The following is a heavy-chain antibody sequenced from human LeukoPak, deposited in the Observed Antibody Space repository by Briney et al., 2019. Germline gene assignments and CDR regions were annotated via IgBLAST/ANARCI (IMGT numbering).Heavy chain of an antibody. CDR3: ARAPIPVYYYYGMDV. CDR2: INTNTGNP. Sequence: GASVKVSYKASGYTFTSYAMNWVRQAPGQGLEWMGWINTNTGNPTYAQGFTGRFVFSLDTSVSTAYLQISSLKAEDTAVYYCARAPIPVYYYYGMDVWGQGTTVTVSS. J-gene: IGHJ6*02. V-gene: IGHV7-4-1*02. CDR1: GYTFTSYA.